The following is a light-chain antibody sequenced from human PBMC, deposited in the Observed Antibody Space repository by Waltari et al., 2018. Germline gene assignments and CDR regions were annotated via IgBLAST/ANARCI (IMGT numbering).Light chain of an antibody. CDR3: QQYHNWPRT. J-gene: IGKJ2*01. V-gene: IGKV3-15*01. CDR1: QSVSSN. Sequence: EIVMTQSPATLSVSPGESATLSRRASQSVSSNLAWYQQKPGQAPRLLISGASTRATGFPARFSGSGSGTEFTLTISSLQSEDFAIYYCQQYHNWPRTFGQGTKLEIK. CDR2: GAS.